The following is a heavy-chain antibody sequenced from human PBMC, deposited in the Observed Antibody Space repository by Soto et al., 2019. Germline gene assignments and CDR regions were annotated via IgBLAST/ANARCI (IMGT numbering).Heavy chain of an antibody. CDR3: ARDFTIFGVVTYYYGMDV. J-gene: IGHJ6*02. CDR2: IWYDGSNK. V-gene: IGHV3-33*01. CDR1: GFTFSSYG. D-gene: IGHD3-3*01. Sequence: GGSLRLSCAASGFTFSSYGMHWVRQAPGKGLEWVAVIWYDGSNKYYADSVKGRFTISRDNSKNTLYLQMNSLRAEDTTVYYCARDFTIFGVVTYYYGMDVWGQGTTVTVSS.